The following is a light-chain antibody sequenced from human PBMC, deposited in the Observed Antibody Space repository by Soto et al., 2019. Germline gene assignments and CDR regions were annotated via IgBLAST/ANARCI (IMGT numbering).Light chain of an antibody. CDR2: KAS. CDR3: QQYNSYWT. J-gene: IGKJ1*01. Sequence: IQMTHSPSTLSASVGDRVTITCRASQNINTWLAWYQQKPGKAPNLLIYKASTLESGVPSRFNGSGSGTEFTLTISSLQPADFATYYCQQYNSYWTFGPGTKVDIK. CDR1: QNINTW. V-gene: IGKV1-5*03.